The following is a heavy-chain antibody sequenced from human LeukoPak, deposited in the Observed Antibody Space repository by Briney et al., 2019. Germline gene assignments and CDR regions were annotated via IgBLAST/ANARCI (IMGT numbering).Heavy chain of an antibody. CDR3: AKGLTTHDY. V-gene: IGHV3-23*01. D-gene: IGHD4-11*01. J-gene: IGHJ4*02. Sequence: GGSLRLSCAASGFTFIDYAMTWVRQAPGEGLEWVLTIRYGADSAYYADSVKGRFTISRDNSKNTVYLQMNSLRVDDTAVYYCAKGLTTHDYWGQGTLVTVSS. CDR1: GFTFIDYA. CDR2: IRYGADSA.